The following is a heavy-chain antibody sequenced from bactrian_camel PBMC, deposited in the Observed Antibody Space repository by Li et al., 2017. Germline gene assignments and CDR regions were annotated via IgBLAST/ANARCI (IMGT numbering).Heavy chain of an antibody. CDR2: ITNRGTST. J-gene: IGHJ4*01. V-gene: IGHV3S63*01. CDR3: AADFGPSCQLPAAKYKN. Sequence: HVQLVESGGGSVQAGGSLRVSCLVSGLTYTMSEYRFGWFRQAPGKEREGVAAITNRGTSTFYAESVKGRFTISKDNVKNTLYLQMNSLKPEDTAMYYCAADFGPSCQLPAAKYKNWGQGTQVTVS. D-gene: IGHD5*01. CDR1: GLTYTMSEYR.